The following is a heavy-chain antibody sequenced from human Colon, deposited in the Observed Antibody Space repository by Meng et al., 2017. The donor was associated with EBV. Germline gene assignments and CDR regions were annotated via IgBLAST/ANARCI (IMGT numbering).Heavy chain of an antibody. Sequence: EVCWVGSGGGFEQVGGPLRLSCAGFGFTFSNYAMNWVRYAAGKGLDWGSAISGSGGHTYYADSVKGRFTIYRDNAKNTVHLQLISLRVEDTALYFCAKSRGEQWLIYYWGQGTLVTVSS. D-gene: IGHD6-19*01. J-gene: IGHJ4*02. V-gene: IGHV3-23*04. CDR2: ISGSGGHT. CDR1: GFTFSNYA. CDR3: AKSRGEQWLIYY.